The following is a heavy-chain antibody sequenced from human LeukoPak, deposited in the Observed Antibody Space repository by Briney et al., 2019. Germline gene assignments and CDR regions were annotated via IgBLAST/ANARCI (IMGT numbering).Heavy chain of an antibody. CDR2: IYYSGST. J-gene: IGHJ4*02. V-gene: IGHV4-39*02. CDR1: GGSISSSGYY. Sequence: PSETLSLTCTVSGGSISSSGYYRGWIRQPPGKGLEWIGSIYYSGSTYYNPSLKSRVTISVDTSKNQFSLKLSSVTAADTAVYYCAREVAVVPATHYYFDYWGQGSLVTVSS. D-gene: IGHD2-2*01. CDR3: AREVAVVPATHYYFDY.